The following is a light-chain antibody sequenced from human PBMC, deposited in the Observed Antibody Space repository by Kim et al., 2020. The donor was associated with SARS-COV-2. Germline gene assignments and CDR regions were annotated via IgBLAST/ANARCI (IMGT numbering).Light chain of an antibody. V-gene: IGLV3-19*01. J-gene: IGLJ2*01. Sequence: SSELTQDPAVSVALGQTVRITCQGDSLRTFYASWYQQKPGQAPVLVIYGKNNRPSGIPDRFSGSSSGNTASLTITGAQAEDEADYYCNCRDSSGNHVVFGGGTQRTV. CDR2: GKN. CDR1: SLRTFY. CDR3: NCRDSSGNHVV.